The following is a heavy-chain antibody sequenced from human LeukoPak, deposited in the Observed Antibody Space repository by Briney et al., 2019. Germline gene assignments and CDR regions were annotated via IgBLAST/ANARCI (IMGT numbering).Heavy chain of an antibody. Sequence: GASVKVSCKASGYTFTGYYMHWVRQAPGQGLEWMGWTNPNSGGTNYAQKFQGRVTMTRDTSISTAYMELSRLRSDDTALYYCARGAHYHDSSEGYDYWGQGTLVTVSS. V-gene: IGHV1-2*02. J-gene: IGHJ4*02. CDR2: TNPNSGGT. CDR1: GYTFTGYY. CDR3: ARGAHYHDSSEGYDY. D-gene: IGHD3-22*01.